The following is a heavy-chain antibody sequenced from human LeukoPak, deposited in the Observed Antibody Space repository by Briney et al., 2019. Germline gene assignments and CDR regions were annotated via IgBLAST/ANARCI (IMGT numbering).Heavy chain of an antibody. J-gene: IGHJ4*02. CDR3: ARDRTARGDIVVVPAAIPYFDY. D-gene: IGHD2-2*01. Sequence: GASVKVSCKASGYTFTSYGISWVRQAPGQGLEWMGWISAYNGNTNYAQKLQGRVTMTTDTSTSTAYMGLRSLRSDDTAVYYCARDRTARGDIVVVPAAIPYFDYWGQGTLVTVSS. V-gene: IGHV1-18*01. CDR1: GYTFTSYG. CDR2: ISAYNGNT.